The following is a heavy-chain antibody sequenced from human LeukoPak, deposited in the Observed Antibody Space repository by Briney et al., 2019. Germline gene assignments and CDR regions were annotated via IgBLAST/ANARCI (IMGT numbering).Heavy chain of an antibody. CDR2: ISSSSSTI. V-gene: IGHV3-48*01. J-gene: IGHJ4*02. CDR1: GFTFSSYS. Sequence: GGSLRLSCAASGFTFSSYSMNWVRQAPGKGLEWVSYISSSSSTIYYADSVKGRFTISRDNAKNSLYLQMNSLRPEDTAVYYCARWDIRGTAHQLDYWGQGTLVTVSS. D-gene: IGHD5-12*01. CDR3: ARWDIRGTAHQLDY.